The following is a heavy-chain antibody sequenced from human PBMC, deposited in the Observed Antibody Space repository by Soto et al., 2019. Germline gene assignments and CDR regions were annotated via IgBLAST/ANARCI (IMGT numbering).Heavy chain of an antibody. V-gene: IGHV4-59*08. CDR3: ARAVGDPLYYLDY. CDR1: SDSISSYY. D-gene: IGHD6-19*01. J-gene: IGHJ4*02. Sequence: QVPLQESGPGLVRPSETLSLTCTVSSDSISSYYWIWIRQSPGKGLEWIGYTDYSGNTNYNPSLKSRVTISGDTSKNQFSLRLSSVTAADTAVYYCARAVGDPLYYLDYWGQGTLVTVYS. CDR2: TDYSGNT.